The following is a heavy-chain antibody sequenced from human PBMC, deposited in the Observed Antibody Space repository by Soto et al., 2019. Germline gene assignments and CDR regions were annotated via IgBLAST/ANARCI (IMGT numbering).Heavy chain of an antibody. CDR3: ARDHWSGPIDY. CDR2: IYHSGST. Sequence: QLQLQESGSGLVKPSQTLSLTCAVSGGSISSGGYSWSWIRQPPGKGLEWIGYIYHSGSTYYNPSLKGXXTXSXXRSKNQFSLKLSSVTAADTAVYSCARDHWSGPIDYWGQGTLVTVSS. J-gene: IGHJ4*02. V-gene: IGHV4-30-2*01. CDR1: GGSISSGGYS. D-gene: IGHD2-8*02.